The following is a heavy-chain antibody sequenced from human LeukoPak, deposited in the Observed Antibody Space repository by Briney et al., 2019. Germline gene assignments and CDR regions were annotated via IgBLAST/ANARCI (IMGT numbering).Heavy chain of an antibody. CDR2: INTNTGNP. V-gene: IGHV7-4-1*02. Sequence: ASVKVSCKASGYTFTSYAMNWVRQAPGQGLEWMGWINTNTGNPTYAQGFTGRFVFSLDTSVSTAYLRISSLKAEDTAVYYCARDAVWFGELLSNDAFDIWGQGTMVTVSS. J-gene: IGHJ3*02. D-gene: IGHD3-10*01. CDR1: GYTFTSYA. CDR3: ARDAVWFGELLSNDAFDI.